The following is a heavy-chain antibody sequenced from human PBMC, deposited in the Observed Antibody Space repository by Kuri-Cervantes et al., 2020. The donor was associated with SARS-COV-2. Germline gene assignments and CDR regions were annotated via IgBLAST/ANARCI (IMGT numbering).Heavy chain of an antibody. Sequence: SVKVSCKASGDTFSSYDISWVRQAPGQGLEWMGRIIPILGIANYAQKFQGRVTITADKSTSTAYMELNSLRSEDTAVYYCARDDCTNGVCWMDYWGKGTLVTVSS. D-gene: IGHD2-8*01. CDR3: ARDDCTNGVCWMDY. J-gene: IGHJ4*02. CDR1: GDTFSSYD. V-gene: IGHV1-69*04. CDR2: IIPILGIA.